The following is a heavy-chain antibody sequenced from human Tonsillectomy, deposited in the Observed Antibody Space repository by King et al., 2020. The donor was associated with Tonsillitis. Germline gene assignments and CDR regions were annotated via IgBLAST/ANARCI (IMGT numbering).Heavy chain of an antibody. J-gene: IGHJ3*02. CDR1: GFTFDDHG. D-gene: IGHD6-19*01. CDR2: INWNGGST. Sequence: QLVESGGGVVRPGGSLRLSCAASGFTFDDHGMSWVRQAPGKGLEWVSGINWNGGSTGYADSVKGRFTISRDNAKNSLYLQMNSLRAEDTALYHCARGSRGWGDDAFDIWGQGTMVTVSS. V-gene: IGHV3-20*01. CDR3: ARGSRGWGDDAFDI.